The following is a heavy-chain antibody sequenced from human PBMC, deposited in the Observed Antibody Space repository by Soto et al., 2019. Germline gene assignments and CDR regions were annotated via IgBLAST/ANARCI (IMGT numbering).Heavy chain of an antibody. V-gene: IGHV4-31*03. CDR2: IYYSGST. CDR3: ARGSGKRVIQDFDY. CDR1: GGSISSGGYY. Sequence: SETLSLTCTVSGGSISSGGYYWSWIRQHPGKGLEWIGYIYYSGSTYYNPSLKSRVTISVDTSKNQFSLKLSSVTAADTAVYYCARGSGKRVIQDFDYWGQGTLVTVSS. D-gene: IGHD1-26*01. J-gene: IGHJ4*02.